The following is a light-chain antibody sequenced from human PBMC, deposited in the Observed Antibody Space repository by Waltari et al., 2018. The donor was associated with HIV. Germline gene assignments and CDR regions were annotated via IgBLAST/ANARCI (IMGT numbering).Light chain of an antibody. Sequence: EIVLTQSPGTLSLSPGERATLSCRASQSVKSSYLAWYQQRPGQAPRLLIYAASSRATGIPDRFSGSGTGTDFTLTISRLEPEDFAVYYCQHYGRSPITFGQGTRLEIK. CDR3: QHYGRSPIT. CDR1: QSVKSSY. V-gene: IGKV3-20*01. CDR2: AAS. J-gene: IGKJ5*01.